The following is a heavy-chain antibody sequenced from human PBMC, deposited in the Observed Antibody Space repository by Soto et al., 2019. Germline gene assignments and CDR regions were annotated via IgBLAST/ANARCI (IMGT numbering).Heavy chain of an antibody. CDR2: IYYSGST. D-gene: IGHD3-3*01. J-gene: IGHJ5*02. CDR3: ARLRRITIFGGLQNWFDP. V-gene: IGHV4-30-4*01. CDR1: GGSISSGDYY. Sequence: SETLSLTCTVSGGSISSGDYYWSWIRQPPGKGLEWIGYIYYSGSTYYNPSLKSRVTISVDTSKNQFSLKLSSVTAADTAMYYCARLRRITIFGGLQNWFDPWGQGTLVTVSS.